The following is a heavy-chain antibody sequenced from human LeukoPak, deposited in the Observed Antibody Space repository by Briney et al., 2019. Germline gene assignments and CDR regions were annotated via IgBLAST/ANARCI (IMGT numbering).Heavy chain of an antibody. D-gene: IGHD2-2*01. V-gene: IGHV4-38-2*02. CDR2: IYHSGNT. CDR3: ALQPARRLSWFDP. Sequence: SETLSLTCTVSGYSISSGYYWGWIRQPPGKGLEWIANIYHSGNTYYDPSLKSRVTISVDTSRNQFSLKLSSVTAADTAVYYCALQPARRLSWFDPWGQGTLVTVSS. J-gene: IGHJ5*02. CDR1: GYSISSGYY.